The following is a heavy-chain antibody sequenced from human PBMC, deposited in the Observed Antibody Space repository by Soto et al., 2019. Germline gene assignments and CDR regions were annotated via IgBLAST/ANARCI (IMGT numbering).Heavy chain of an antibody. CDR3: AREGYYYYYGMDV. V-gene: IGHV3-48*01. CDR1: GFTFSSYS. CDR2: ISSSSSTI. J-gene: IGHJ6*02. Sequence: EVQLVESGGGLVQPGGSLRLSCAASGFTFSSYSMNWVRQAPGKGLEWVSYISSSSSTIYYADSVKGRFTISRDNAKNSLYLQMNSLRAEDTAVYYCAREGYYYYYGMDVWGPGTTVTVSS.